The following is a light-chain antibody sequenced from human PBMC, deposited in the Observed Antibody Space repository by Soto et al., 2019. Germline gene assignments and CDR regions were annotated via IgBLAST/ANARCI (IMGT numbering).Light chain of an antibody. CDR1: QGVRSY. V-gene: IGKV1-9*01. J-gene: IGKJ1*01. CDR3: QHYNSYSEV. CDR2: GAS. Sequence: PSSLSASVGDRVTITCRASQGVRSYLAWFQQRXGXXXKXXXFGASTLQNGVPARFSGGGFGTEFTLTITSLQPEDFATYYCQHYNSYSEVFGQGTKVDIK.